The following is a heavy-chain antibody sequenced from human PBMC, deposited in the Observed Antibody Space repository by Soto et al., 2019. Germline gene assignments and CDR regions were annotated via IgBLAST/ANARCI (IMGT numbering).Heavy chain of an antibody. V-gene: IGHV4-39*01. CDR2: IYYSGST. D-gene: IGHD5-18*01. J-gene: IGHJ5*02. Sequence: SETLSLTCTVSGASISSSSYYWGWIRQPPGKGLEWIGSIYYSGSTYYNPSLKSRGTISVDTSKNQFSLKLSSVTAADTAVYYCARHTKGRGYSYGTYNWFDPWGQGTLVTVS. CDR1: GASISSSSYY. CDR3: ARHTKGRGYSYGTYNWFDP.